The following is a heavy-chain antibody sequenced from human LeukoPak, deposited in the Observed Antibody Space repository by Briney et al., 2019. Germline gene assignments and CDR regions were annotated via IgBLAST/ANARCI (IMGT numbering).Heavy chain of an antibody. Sequence: GASVKVSSKASGYTFTGYYMHWVRRAPGQGLEWMGWINPNSGGTNYAQKFQGRVTMTRDTSISTAYMELSRLRSDDTAVYYCARDLGRYCSSTSCWGYYFDYWGQGTLVTVSS. J-gene: IGHJ4*02. CDR3: ARDLGRYCSSTSCWGYYFDY. V-gene: IGHV1-2*02. D-gene: IGHD2-2*01. CDR2: INPNSGGT. CDR1: GYTFTGYY.